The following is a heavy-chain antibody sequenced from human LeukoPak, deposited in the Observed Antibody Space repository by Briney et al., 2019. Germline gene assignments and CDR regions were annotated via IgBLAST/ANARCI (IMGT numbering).Heavy chain of an antibody. CDR3: ASPAGYSSSWYPPFDY. D-gene: IGHD6-13*01. CDR2: IYYSGST. CDR1: GGSISSSSYY. Sequence: SETLSLTCTVTGGSISSSSYYWGWIRHPPGKSLEWIGSIYYSGSTYYNPSLKSRVTISVDTSKNQFSLKLSSVTAADTAVYYCASPAGYSSSWYPPFDYWGQGTLVTVSS. J-gene: IGHJ4*02. V-gene: IGHV4-39*01.